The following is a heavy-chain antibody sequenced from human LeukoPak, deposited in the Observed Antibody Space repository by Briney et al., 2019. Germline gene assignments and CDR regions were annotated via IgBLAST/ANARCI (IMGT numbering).Heavy chain of an antibody. D-gene: IGHD3-10*01. J-gene: IGHJ4*02. CDR1: GFTFSNYW. CDR3: VRWGVEAGMDC. Sequence: GGSLRLSCEGSGFTFSNYWMGWVRQAPGKGLEWVANINPDGSDTTYVDSVKGRFIISRDNAKKLLLLQMNSLRVEETSVYYCVRWGVEAGMDCWGQGSLVTVSS. V-gene: IGHV3-7*01. CDR2: INPDGSDT.